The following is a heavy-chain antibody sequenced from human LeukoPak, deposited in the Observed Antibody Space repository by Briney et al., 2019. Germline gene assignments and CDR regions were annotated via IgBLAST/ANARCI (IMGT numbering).Heavy chain of an antibody. CDR2: IIPIFGTA. V-gene: IGHV1-69*13. Sequence: SVTVSCTASGGTFSSYAISWVRQAPGQGLEWMGGIIPIFGTANYAQKFQGRVTITADESTSTAYMELSSLRSEDTAVYYCARGAPLKRIIMVRGDANVFDIWGQGTMVTVSS. D-gene: IGHD3-10*01. J-gene: IGHJ3*02. CDR1: GGTFSSYA. CDR3: ARGAPLKRIIMVRGDANVFDI.